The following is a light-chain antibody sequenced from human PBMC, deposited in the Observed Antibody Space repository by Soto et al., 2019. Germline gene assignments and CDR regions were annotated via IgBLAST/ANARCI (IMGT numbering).Light chain of an antibody. CDR1: QGIGNT. CDR3: QHYADWPLT. Sequence: EIVMTQSPATLSVSPGEGATLSCRASQGIGNTLAWYHQKPGHTPRLLIYRTSIRATGVPARFSGSASGTEFTRPLTSLQSDDFAVYYCQHYADWPLTFGGGTKIESK. J-gene: IGKJ4*01. V-gene: IGKV3-15*01. CDR2: RTS.